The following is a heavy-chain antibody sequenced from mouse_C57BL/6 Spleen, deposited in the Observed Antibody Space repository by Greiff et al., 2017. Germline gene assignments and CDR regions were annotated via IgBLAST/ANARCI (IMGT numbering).Heavy chain of an antibody. CDR1: GFTFSSYG. CDR3: ARPYYYGSSSYFDV. Sequence: EVKVVESGGDLVKPGGSLKLSCAASGFTFSSYGMSWVRQTPDKRLEWVATISSGGSYTYYPDSVKGRFTISRDNAKNTLYLQMSSLKSEDTAMYYCARPYYYGSSSYFDVWGTGTTVTVSS. D-gene: IGHD1-1*01. J-gene: IGHJ1*03. V-gene: IGHV5-6*01. CDR2: ISSGGSYT.